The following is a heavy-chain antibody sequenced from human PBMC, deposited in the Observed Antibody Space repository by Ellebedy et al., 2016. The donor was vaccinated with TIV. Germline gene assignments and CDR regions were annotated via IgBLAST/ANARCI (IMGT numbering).Heavy chain of an antibody. D-gene: IGHD3/OR15-3a*01. V-gene: IGHV4-39*01. CDR2: VYYSGNT. Sequence: SETLSLTCTVSGGSISSGGYYWGWVRQSPGKGLEWIGTVYYSGNTYYNSSLKSRVTLSVDTSMNRFSLELNSVTAADTAVYYCARNVLIFTFDKWYSDLWGRGTLVTVSS. CDR3: ARNVLIFTFDKWYSDL. CDR1: GGSISSGGYY. J-gene: IGHJ2*01.